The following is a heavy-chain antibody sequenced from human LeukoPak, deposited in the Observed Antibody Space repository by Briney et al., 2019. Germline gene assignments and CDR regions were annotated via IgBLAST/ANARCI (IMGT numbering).Heavy chain of an antibody. V-gene: IGHV4-59*12. Sequence: SETLSLTCTVSSGSISSYYWSWIRQPPGKGLEWIGYIYYSGSTNYNPSLKSRVTISVDTSKNQFSLKLSSVTAADTAVYYCARERGSSWSLDYWGQGTLVTVSS. CDR2: IYYSGST. CDR1: SGSISSYY. CDR3: ARERGSSWSLDY. D-gene: IGHD6-13*01. J-gene: IGHJ4*02.